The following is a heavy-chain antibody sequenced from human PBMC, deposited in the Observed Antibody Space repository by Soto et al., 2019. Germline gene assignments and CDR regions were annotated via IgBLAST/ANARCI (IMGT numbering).Heavy chain of an antibody. J-gene: IGHJ4*02. CDR1: GYTFNTYA. Sequence: QVQLVQSGAEVKKPGASVKVSCKASGYTFNTYAIHWVRQAPGQRLEWMGWINADNGDRKYSQEFQGRVTMTRATSASTAYMELSSLRSEDTALYYCARFRTEGFDYWGQGTLVTVSS. CDR3: ARFRTEGFDY. D-gene: IGHD4-17*01. CDR2: INADNGDR. V-gene: IGHV1-3*01.